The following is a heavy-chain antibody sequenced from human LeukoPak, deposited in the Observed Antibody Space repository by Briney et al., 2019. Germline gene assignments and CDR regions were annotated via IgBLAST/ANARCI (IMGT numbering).Heavy chain of an antibody. D-gene: IGHD6-13*01. CDR2: ISAYNGNT. J-gene: IGHJ4*02. CDR1: GYTFTNYG. V-gene: IGHV1-18*01. Sequence: ASVKVSCKASGYTFTNYGITWVRQPPGQGLEGMGWISAYNGNTNYAQKLQGRLTMTTDTSTSTAYMELRSLRSDDTAVYYRARDLAAAGPHPDYWGQGTLVTVSS. CDR3: ARDLAAAGPHPDY.